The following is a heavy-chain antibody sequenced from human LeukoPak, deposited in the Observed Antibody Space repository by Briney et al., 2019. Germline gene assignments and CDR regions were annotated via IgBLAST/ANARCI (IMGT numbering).Heavy chain of an antibody. D-gene: IGHD2-2*01. CDR3: AKSQGSTTWYVWFDP. J-gene: IGHJ5*02. CDR2: ISGSGGST. CDR1: GFTFSNYA. Sequence: PGGSLRLSCAASGFTFSNYAMSWVRQAPGKGLEWVSTISGSGGSTYYADSVKGRFTISRDNSKNTLYLQTNSVRAEDTAVYYCAKSQGSTTWYVWFDPRGQGTLVTVSS. V-gene: IGHV3-23*01.